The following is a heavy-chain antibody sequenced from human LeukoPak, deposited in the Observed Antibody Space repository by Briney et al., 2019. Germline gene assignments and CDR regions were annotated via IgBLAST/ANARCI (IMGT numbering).Heavy chain of an antibody. D-gene: IGHD6-19*01. CDR1: GFTFSTYG. CDR3: ARDGGVGTSGSTDY. Sequence: PGRSLRLSCAASGFTFSTYGMHWVRQAPGKGLKWVAVIWYDGSYKYYADSVKGRFTISRDNSKNTLYLQMNSLRAEDTAVYYCARDGGVGTSGSTDYWGQGTLVTVSS. J-gene: IGHJ4*02. V-gene: IGHV3-33*01. CDR2: IWYDGSYK.